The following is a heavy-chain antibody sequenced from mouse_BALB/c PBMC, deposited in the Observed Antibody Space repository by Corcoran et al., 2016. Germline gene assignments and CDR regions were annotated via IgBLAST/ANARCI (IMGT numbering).Heavy chain of an antibody. CDR1: GYTFTSYV. CDR3: ASRAAYYRYAWFAY. J-gene: IGHJ3*01. D-gene: IGHD2-14*01. Sequence: EVQLQQSGPELVKPGASVKMSCKASGYTFTSYVMHWVKQKPGQGLEWIGYINPYNDGTKYNEKFKGKATLTSDKSSSTAYMELSSLTSEDSAVYYCASRAAYYRYAWFAYWGQGTLVTVSA. CDR2: INPYNDGT. V-gene: IGHV1S136*01.